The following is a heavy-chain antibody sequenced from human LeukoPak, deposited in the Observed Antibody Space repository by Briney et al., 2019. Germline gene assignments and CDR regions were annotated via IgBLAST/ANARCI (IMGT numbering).Heavy chain of an antibody. CDR1: GGSINSSTYY. Sequence: SGTLSLTCNISGGSINSSTYYWGWIRQPAGKGLEWIGRIYTSGSTNYNPSLKSRVTMSVDTSKNQFSLKLSSVTAADTAVYYCARGAHGYCSSTSCYGGAFDIWGQGTMVTVS. J-gene: IGHJ3*02. CDR3: ARGAHGYCSSTSCYGGAFDI. V-gene: IGHV4-61*02. D-gene: IGHD2-2*01. CDR2: IYTSGST.